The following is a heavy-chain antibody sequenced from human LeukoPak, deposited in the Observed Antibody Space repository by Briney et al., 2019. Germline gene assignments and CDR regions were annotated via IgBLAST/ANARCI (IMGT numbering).Heavy chain of an antibody. V-gene: IGHV3-21*01. J-gene: IGHJ4*02. D-gene: IGHD1-26*01. Sequence: GGSLRLSCAASGFTFSSYSMNWVRQAPGKGLEWVSSISSSSSYIYYADSVKGRFTISRDNAKNSLYLQTNSLRAEDTAVYYCARGSGYWGQGTLVTVSS. CDR2: ISSSSSYI. CDR1: GFTFSSYS. CDR3: ARGSGY.